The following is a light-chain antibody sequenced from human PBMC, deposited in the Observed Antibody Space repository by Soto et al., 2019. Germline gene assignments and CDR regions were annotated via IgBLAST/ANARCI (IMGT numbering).Light chain of an antibody. CDR2: DAT. J-gene: IGKJ1*01. V-gene: IGKV1-13*02. CDR3: QQYSSYWT. CDR1: QGISSA. Sequence: VQLTQSPSSLSASVGDRVSITCRASQGISSALAWYQQKPGKAPXXLIHDATSLESGVPSRFSGSGSGTEFTLTISSLKPDDFATYYCQQYSSYWTFAQGTKVDIK.